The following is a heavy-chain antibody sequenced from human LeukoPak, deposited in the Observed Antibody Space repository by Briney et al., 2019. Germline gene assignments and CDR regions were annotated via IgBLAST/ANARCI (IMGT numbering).Heavy chain of an antibody. CDR2: IYHSAST. J-gene: IGHJ5*02. CDR3: ARDWDSFSGGWYDP. D-gene: IGHD6-25*01. Sequence: SETLSLTCTVSGYSIGSGYYWVWIRQPPGKGLEWIGSIYHSASTSYNPSLKSRVTISVDTPKNQFSLKLTSVTAADTAVYYCARDWDSFSGGWYDPWGQGTLVIVSS. CDR1: GYSIGSGYY. V-gene: IGHV4-38-2*02.